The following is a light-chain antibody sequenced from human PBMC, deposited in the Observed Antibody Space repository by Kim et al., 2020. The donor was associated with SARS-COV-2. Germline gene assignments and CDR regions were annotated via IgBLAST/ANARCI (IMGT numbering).Light chain of an antibody. V-gene: IGLV2-14*03. Sequence: QSITISCTGTSGDVGGYNYVSWYQQHPGKAPKLMIYDVSNRPSGVSNRFSGSKSGNTASLTISGLQAEDEADYYCSSYTSSSTPVVFGGGTQLTVL. CDR3: SSYTSSSTPVV. CDR1: SGDVGGYNY. CDR2: DVS. J-gene: IGLJ2*01.